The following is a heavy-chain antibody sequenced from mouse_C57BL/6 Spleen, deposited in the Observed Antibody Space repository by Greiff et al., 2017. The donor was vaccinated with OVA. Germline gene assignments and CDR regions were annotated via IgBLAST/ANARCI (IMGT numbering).Heavy chain of an antibody. CDR1: GYSITSGYY. J-gene: IGHJ2*01. Sequence: DVKLQESGPGLVKPSQSLSLTCSVTGYSITSGYYWNWIRQFPGNKLEWMGYISYDGSNNYNPSLKNRISITRDTSKNQFFLKLNSVTTEDTATYYCARGGTTDYFDYWGQGTTLTVSS. V-gene: IGHV3-6*01. D-gene: IGHD1-1*01. CDR3: ARGGTTDYFDY. CDR2: ISYDGSN.